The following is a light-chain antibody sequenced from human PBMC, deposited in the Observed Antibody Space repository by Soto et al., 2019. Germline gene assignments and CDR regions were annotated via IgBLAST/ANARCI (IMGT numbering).Light chain of an antibody. CDR2: GAS. V-gene: IGKV3-15*01. J-gene: IGKJ4*01. Sequence: EIVLTQSPGTLSLSPGERATLSCRASQSVSSNLAWYQQQPGQAPRLLIYGASTRATGFPARFSGSGSGTEFTLTINSLQSEDFAVYYCQQYNNWPLTFGGGTKVDI. CDR1: QSVSSN. CDR3: QQYNNWPLT.